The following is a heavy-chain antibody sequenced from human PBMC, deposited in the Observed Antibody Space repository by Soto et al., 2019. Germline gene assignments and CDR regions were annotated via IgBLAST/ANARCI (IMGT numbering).Heavy chain of an antibody. J-gene: IGHJ4*02. CDR2: ISSYNGDT. D-gene: IGHD1-20*01. V-gene: IGHV1-18*04. CDR1: GFTYGSFG. Sequence: QVPLVQSGVEVKKPGASVKVSCKASGFTYGSFGFNWVRQAPGQGLEWMGRISSYNGDTHYAQKFQGRVTMSTDTSTTTAYMELRSLRSDDTAIYFCAGHNNIAGFDYWGQGTLVTVSS. CDR3: AGHNNIAGFDY.